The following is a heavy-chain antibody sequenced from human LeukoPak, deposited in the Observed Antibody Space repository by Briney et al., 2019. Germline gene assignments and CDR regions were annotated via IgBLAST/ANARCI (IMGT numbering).Heavy chain of an antibody. CDR2: IYSGGST. V-gene: IGHV3-53*04. J-gene: IGHJ4*02. Sequence: PGGSLRLSCAASGFTVSSNYMSWVRQAPGKGLEWVSVIYSGGSTYYADSVQGRFTISRHYSKNTLYLQMNSLRAEDTAVYYCAAYSGSYGYFDYWGQGTLVTVSS. CDR1: GFTVSSNY. CDR3: AAYSGSYGYFDY. D-gene: IGHD1-26*01.